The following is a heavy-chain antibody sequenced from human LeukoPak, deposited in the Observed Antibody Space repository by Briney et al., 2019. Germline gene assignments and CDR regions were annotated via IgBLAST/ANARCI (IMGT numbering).Heavy chain of an antibody. J-gene: IGHJ5*02. CDR1: GYTFTSYD. Sequence: ASVKASCKASGYTFTSYDINWVRQATGQGLEWMGWMNPNSGNTGYAQKFQGRVTMTRNTSISTAYMELSSLRSEDTAVYYCARGKKQWLPGLFDPWGQGTLVTVSS. D-gene: IGHD6-19*01. CDR2: MNPNSGNT. CDR3: ARGKKQWLPGLFDP. V-gene: IGHV1-8*01.